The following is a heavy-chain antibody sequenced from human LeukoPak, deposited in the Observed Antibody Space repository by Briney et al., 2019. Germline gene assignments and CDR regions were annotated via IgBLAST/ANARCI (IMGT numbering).Heavy chain of an antibody. CDR3: ARTPPYYYDSSGYYYEYFQQ. CDR1: GGTFSSYA. D-gene: IGHD3-22*01. Sequence: SVKVSCKASGGTFSSYAISWVRQAPGQGLEWMGGIIPIFSTANYAQKFQGRVTITTDESTSTAYMELSSLRSEDTAVYYCARTPPYYYDSSGYYYEYFQQWGQGTLVTVSS. V-gene: IGHV1-69*05. CDR2: IIPIFSTA. J-gene: IGHJ1*01.